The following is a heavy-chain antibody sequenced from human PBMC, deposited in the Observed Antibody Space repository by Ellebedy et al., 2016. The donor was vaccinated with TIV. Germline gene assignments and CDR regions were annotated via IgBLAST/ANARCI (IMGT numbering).Heavy chain of an antibody. V-gene: IGHV4-30-4*01. D-gene: IGHD3-10*01. CDR1: GDSISRGDYY. CDR2: IYHTGST. Sequence: SETLSLTXTVSGDSISRGDYYWNWIRQSPGKGVEWLGFIYHTGSTHYNPSLKSRLAMSVDTSKNQFSLKLSSVTAADTAVYYCAREGVGELLAIDHWGQGTLVRVSS. CDR3: AREGVGELLAIDH. J-gene: IGHJ4*02.